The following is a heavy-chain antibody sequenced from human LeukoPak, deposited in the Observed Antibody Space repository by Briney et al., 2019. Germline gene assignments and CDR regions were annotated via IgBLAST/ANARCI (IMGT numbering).Heavy chain of an antibody. CDR3: GRVTDWNDLDY. D-gene: IGHD1-1*01. CDR2: IHSSGTT. J-gene: IGHJ4*02. CDR1: GASISHYY. Sequence: TSETLSLTCTVSGASISHYYWSWIRQSPEKRLEWIGYIHSSGTTNYNPSLKSRATLSLDTSRNQFSLTLRSVTAADTAVHYCGRVTDWNDLDYWGQGTLVTVSS. V-gene: IGHV4-59*01.